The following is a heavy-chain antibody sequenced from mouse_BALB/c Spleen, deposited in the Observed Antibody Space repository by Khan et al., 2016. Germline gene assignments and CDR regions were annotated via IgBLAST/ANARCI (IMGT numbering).Heavy chain of an antibody. V-gene: IGHV9-3*02. Sequence: LVESGPELKKPGETVKISCKASEYTFTNYGMNWVKQAPGKGLKWMGWINTNTGEPTYAEEFKGRFAFSLEASASPAYLQINNLKNEYSATYCCARTGDYPYYAMDYWGQGTSVTVSS. CDR3: ARTGDYPYYAMDY. J-gene: IGHJ4*01. CDR1: EYTFTNYG. D-gene: IGHD2-13*01. CDR2: INTNTGEP.